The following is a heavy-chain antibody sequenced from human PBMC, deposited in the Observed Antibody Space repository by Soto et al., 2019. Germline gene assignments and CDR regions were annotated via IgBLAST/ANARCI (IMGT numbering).Heavy chain of an antibody. V-gene: IGHV3-23*01. J-gene: IGHJ4*02. CDR3: AKARFMTTMTTLPYYYFDH. D-gene: IGHD4-17*01. CDR2: ISGSGGSA. Sequence: EVHLSESGGGLVQPGGSLRLSCAASGFTFSTYAMSWVRQAPGKGLDRVSEISGSGGSADYADSVKGRFTISRDNSKNTLFLQRNSLRAEDTAVYYCAKARFMTTMTTLPYYYFDHWGQGSLVTVSS. CDR1: GFTFSTYA.